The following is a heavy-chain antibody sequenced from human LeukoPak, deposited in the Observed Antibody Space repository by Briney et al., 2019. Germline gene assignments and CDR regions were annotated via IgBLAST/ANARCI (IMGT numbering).Heavy chain of an antibody. J-gene: IGHJ4*02. V-gene: IGHV3-23*01. CDR1: GFTFSSYA. D-gene: IGHD3-22*01. CDR2: ISGRGGST. CDR3: AKGQRRITMIVVVTPIDY. Sequence: GGSLRLSCAASGFTFSSYAMRWVRQAPGKGLEWVSAISGRGGSTYYADSVKGRFTISRDNSKNTLYLQMSSLRAEDTAVYYCAKGQRRITMIVVVTPIDYWGQGTLVTVSS.